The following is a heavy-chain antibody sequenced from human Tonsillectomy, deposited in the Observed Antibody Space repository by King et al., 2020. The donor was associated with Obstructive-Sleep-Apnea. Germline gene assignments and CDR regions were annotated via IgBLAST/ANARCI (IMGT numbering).Heavy chain of an antibody. CDR3: AREIVVVVATPEYFQH. D-gene: IGHD2-15*01. Sequence: LQLQESGPGLVKPSETLSLTCTVSGGSISSSSYYWGWIRQPPGKGLEWIGSIYYSGSTYYNPSLKSRVTISLDTSNNQFSLRLSSVTAADTAVYYCAREIVVVVATPEYFQHWGQGTLVTVSS. CDR2: IYYSGST. V-gene: IGHV4-39*07. CDR1: GGSISSSSYY. J-gene: IGHJ1*01.